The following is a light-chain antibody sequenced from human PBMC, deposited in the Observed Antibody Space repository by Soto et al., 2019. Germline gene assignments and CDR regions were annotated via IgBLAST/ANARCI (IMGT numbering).Light chain of an antibody. CDR2: DVS. V-gene: IGLV2-14*01. CDR1: SSDVGTYNS. Sequence: QSALTQPAAVSGSPGQSISISCTGTSSDVGTYNSVSWYQQYPGKAPKLMIHDVSNRPSGVSDRFSGSKSGNPASLTISGLQSEDEAHYFCSSYTSSSSHVFGSWTKVTVL. J-gene: IGLJ1*01. CDR3: SSYTSSSSHV.